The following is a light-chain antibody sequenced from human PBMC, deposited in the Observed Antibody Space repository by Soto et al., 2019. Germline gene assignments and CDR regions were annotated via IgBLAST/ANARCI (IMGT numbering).Light chain of an antibody. CDR1: STDIGAYNY. CDR3: SSYTSSSTTPYV. Sequence: QSALTQPASVSGSPGQSITISCTRTSTDIGAYNYVSWYRQHPGKAPKLMIYEVINRPSGVSNRFSGSKSGNTASLTISGLQAEDEADYYCSSYTSSSTTPYVFGTGTKLTVL. CDR2: EVI. V-gene: IGLV2-14*01. J-gene: IGLJ1*01.